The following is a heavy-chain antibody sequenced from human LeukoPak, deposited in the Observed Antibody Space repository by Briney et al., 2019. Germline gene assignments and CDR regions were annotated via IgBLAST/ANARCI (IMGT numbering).Heavy chain of an antibody. D-gene: IGHD3-16*01. J-gene: IGHJ6*02. CDR1: GFTFSDSW. CDR3: ATYTHWVAGDV. Sequence: GGSLRLSCAASGFTFSDSWMSWVRKAPGKGLEWVANMNQDGSAKDYVDSVKGRFTISRDNARNSLYLQMSSLRAEDTAVYYCATYTHWVAGDVWGQGTTVTVSS. CDR2: MNQDGSAK. V-gene: IGHV3-7*01.